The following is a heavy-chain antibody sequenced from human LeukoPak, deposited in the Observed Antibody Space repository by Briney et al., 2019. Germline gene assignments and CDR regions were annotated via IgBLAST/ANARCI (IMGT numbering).Heavy chain of an antibody. CDR2: IYYSGST. Sequence: SETLSLTCTVSGGSISSYYWSWIRQPPGKGLEWIGYIYYSGSTNYNPSLQSRVTISVDTSKNQFSLKLSSVTAADTAVYYCARDGGFPMERYAFDIWGQGTMVTVSS. CDR1: GGSISSYY. CDR3: ARDGGFPMERYAFDI. V-gene: IGHV4-59*01. J-gene: IGHJ3*02. D-gene: IGHD1-1*01.